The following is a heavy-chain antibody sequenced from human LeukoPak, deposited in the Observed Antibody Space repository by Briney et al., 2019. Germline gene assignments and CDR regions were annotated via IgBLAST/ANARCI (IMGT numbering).Heavy chain of an antibody. CDR3: ARATTGVSIDY. D-gene: IGHD1-26*01. V-gene: IGHV4-31*03. J-gene: IGHJ4*02. Sequence: SETLSLTCTVSGGSISSGGYYWSWIRQRPVKGLEWIGYIYYSGSTYYNPSLKSRVTISVDTSKNQFSLKLSSVTAADTAVYYCARATTGVSIDYWGQGTLVTVSS. CDR1: GGSISSGGYY. CDR2: IYYSGST.